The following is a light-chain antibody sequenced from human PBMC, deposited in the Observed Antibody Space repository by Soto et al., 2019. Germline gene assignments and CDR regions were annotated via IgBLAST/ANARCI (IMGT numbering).Light chain of an antibody. Sequence: EIVITQSPAPLSVSPGERAPLSCWASQTVSSNLAWYQKKPGQAPRLLIYDASSRATGIPDRFSGSGSGTDFTLTISSLEPEDFAVYYCQQYASSPRTFGQGTKVDIK. V-gene: IGKV3-20*01. J-gene: IGKJ1*01. CDR3: QQYASSPRT. CDR1: QTVSSN. CDR2: DAS.